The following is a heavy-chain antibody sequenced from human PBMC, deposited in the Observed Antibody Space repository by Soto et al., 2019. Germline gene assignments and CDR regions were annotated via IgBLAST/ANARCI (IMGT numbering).Heavy chain of an antibody. CDR1: GGTFSRYA. Sequence: QVQLVQSGAEVKKPGSSVKVSCKASGGTFSRYAINWVRQAPGQGLEWMGGIIPVFGKANYAQKFQGRVTITADESTSTAYMELSSLRSEDTAVYYCAGLRLPWEVWFDPWGQGTLVTVSS. CDR2: IIPVFGKA. D-gene: IGHD1-26*01. CDR3: AGLRLPWEVWFDP. J-gene: IGHJ5*02. V-gene: IGHV1-69*01.